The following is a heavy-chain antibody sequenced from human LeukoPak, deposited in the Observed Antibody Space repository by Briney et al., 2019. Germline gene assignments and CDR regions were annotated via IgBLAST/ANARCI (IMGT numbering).Heavy chain of an antibody. Sequence: SQTLSLTCTVSGGSISSGDYYWSWIRQPPGKGLEWIGYIYYSGSTYYNPSLKSRVTISVDTSKNQFSLKLSSVTAADTAVYYYAREQQQLALDYWGQGTLVTVSS. D-gene: IGHD6-13*01. V-gene: IGHV4-30-4*01. CDR1: GGSISSGDYY. CDR2: IYYSGST. J-gene: IGHJ4*02. CDR3: AREQQQLALDY.